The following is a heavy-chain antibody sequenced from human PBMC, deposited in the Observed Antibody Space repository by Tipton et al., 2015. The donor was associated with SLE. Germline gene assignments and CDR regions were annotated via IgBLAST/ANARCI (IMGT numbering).Heavy chain of an antibody. J-gene: IGHJ4*02. Sequence: SLRLSCAAPGFTFSSYAMHWVRQAPGKGLEWVAVISYDGSNKYYADSVKGRFTISRDNSKNTLYLQMNSLRVEDTAVYYCAGGGFDYWGQGTLVTVSS. V-gene: IGHV3-30-3*01. CDR1: GFTFSSYA. D-gene: IGHD3-10*01. CDR2: ISYDGSNK. CDR3: AGGGFDY.